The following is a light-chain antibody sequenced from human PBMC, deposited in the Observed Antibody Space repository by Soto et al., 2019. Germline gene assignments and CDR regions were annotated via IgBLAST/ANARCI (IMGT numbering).Light chain of an antibody. CDR3: SSYRGGSTNV. Sequence: QSALTQPASVSGSPGQSITISCTGTTSDVGGYNYVSWYQQHPGKAPRVLIYEVSDRPSGISNRFSASKSGNTASLTISGLQAEDEADYYCSSYRGGSTNVFGSGTKLTVL. V-gene: IGLV2-14*01. CDR1: TSDVGGYNY. CDR2: EVS. J-gene: IGLJ1*01.